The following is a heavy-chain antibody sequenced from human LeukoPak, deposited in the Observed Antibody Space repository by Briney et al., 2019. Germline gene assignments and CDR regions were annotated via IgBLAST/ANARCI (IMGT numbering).Heavy chain of an antibody. Sequence: PSETLSPTCAVYGGSFSGYYWSWIRQPPGKGLEWIGEINHSGSTNYNPSLKSRVTISVDTSKNQFSLKLSSVTAADTAVYYCARCEKYSGYDLWALYFDYWGQGTLVTVSS. CDR2: INHSGST. J-gene: IGHJ4*02. V-gene: IGHV4-34*01. CDR3: ARCEKYSGYDLWALYFDY. D-gene: IGHD5-12*01. CDR1: GGSFSGYY.